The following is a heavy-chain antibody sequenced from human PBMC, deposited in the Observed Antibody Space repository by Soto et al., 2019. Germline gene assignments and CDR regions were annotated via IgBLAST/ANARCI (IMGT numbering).Heavy chain of an antibody. V-gene: IGHV3-23*01. J-gene: IGHJ4*02. Sequence: EVQVLESGGGLVQPGGSLRLSCVASVFPFGANAMSWVRQAPGKGLEWVSGLSNTGRRTSYADSVKGRFIISRDNSENTVYLQMNSLRVEDTAVYYCATEMGATQGPFDNWGQGTLVPVSS. CDR2: LSNTGRRT. D-gene: IGHD1-26*01. CDR1: VFPFGANA. CDR3: ATEMGATQGPFDN.